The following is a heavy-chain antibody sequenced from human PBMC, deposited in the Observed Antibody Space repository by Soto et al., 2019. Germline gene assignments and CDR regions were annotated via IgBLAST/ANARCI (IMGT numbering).Heavy chain of an antibody. CDR3: ARHIRSGRYYKGPVDY. J-gene: IGHJ4*02. Sequence: LSLTCAVYGGSFSGYYWSWIRQPPGKGLEWIGEINHSGSTNYNPSLKSRVTISVDTSKNQFSLKLSSVTAADTAVYYCARHIRSGRYYKGPVDYWGQGTLVTCSS. CDR2: INHSGST. V-gene: IGHV4-34*01. CDR1: GGSFSGYY. D-gene: IGHD3-10*01.